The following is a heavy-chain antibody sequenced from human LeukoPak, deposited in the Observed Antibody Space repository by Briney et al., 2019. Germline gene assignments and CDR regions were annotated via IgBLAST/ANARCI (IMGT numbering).Heavy chain of an antibody. CDR3: ARDRGIQLWERYSSYYVAV. CDR2: INPNSGGT. D-gene: IGHD5-18*01. CDR1: GYTFTGYY. Sequence: ASVKVSCKASGYTFTGYYMRWVRHAPGQGLEWMGWINPNSGGTNYAQKFQGRVTMTRDTSISTAYMELSRLRSDDTAVYYCARDRGIQLWERYSSYYVAVWGKGTTVTVSS. V-gene: IGHV1-2*02. J-gene: IGHJ6*03.